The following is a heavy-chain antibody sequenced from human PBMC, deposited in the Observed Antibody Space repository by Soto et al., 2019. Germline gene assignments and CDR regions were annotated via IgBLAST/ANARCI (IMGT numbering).Heavy chain of an antibody. J-gene: IGHJ5*02. V-gene: IGHV1-69*13. CDR3: TRAQFRYTGTYVAADWFDP. CDR1: GGAISTIA. Sequence: GASVKVSCKASGGAISTIAITWVRRAPGQGLEWMGAFIPSFGTAIYAQKFQGRVTISADESTSSASMDLSSLRSDDTAVYYCTRAQFRYTGTYVAADWFDPWGQGTLVTVSS. D-gene: IGHD1-26*01. CDR2: FIPSFGTA.